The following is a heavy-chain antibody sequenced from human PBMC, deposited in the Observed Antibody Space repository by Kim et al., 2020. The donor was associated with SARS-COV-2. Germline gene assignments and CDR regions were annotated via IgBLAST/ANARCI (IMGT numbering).Heavy chain of an antibody. V-gene: IGHV3-23*01. CDR1: GFTFSSYG. D-gene: IGHD6-13*01. CDR3: AKDHSRSYFDH. J-gene: IGHJ4*02. CDR2: ICHSGSST. Sequence: GGSLRLSCAASGFTFSSYGMNWVRQAPGKGLEWVSVICHSGSSTYYADSVKGRFTISRDNSKNTLYLQMNSLRPEDTAVYFCAKDHSRSYFDHWGQGTL.